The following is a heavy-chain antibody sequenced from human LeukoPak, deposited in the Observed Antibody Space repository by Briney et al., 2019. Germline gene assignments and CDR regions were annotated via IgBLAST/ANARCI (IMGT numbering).Heavy chain of an antibody. CDR2: ISTYNGNT. CDR1: GYTFTSYG. CDR3: ARVGSGTVGVGFQH. Sequence: ASVKVSCKASGYTFTSYGISWVRQAPGQGLEWMGWISTYNGNTKYAQKFQVRLTMTTDTSTTTAYMELRSLRSDDTAVYYCARVGSGTVGVGFQHWGQGTLVTVSS. D-gene: IGHD2-15*01. J-gene: IGHJ1*01. V-gene: IGHV1-18*01.